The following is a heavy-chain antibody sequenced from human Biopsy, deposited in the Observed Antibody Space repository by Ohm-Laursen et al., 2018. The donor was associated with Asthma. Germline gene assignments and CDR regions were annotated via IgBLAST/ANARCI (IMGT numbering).Heavy chain of an antibody. Sequence: LRLSCAASEFPLSSYAMNWVRQAPGKGLEWVSAISASGVRTFYADSVKGRFTVSRDSSRNTLYLQLSTLRVEDTAVYFCAKITTDRQKANNWFDPWGQGTLVTVSS. J-gene: IGHJ5*02. CDR1: EFPLSSYA. CDR2: ISASGVRT. D-gene: IGHD3-22*01. V-gene: IGHV3-23*01. CDR3: AKITTDRQKANNWFDP.